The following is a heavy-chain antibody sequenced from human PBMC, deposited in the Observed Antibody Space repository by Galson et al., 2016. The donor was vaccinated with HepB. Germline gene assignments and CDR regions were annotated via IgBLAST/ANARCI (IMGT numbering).Heavy chain of an antibody. CDR2: IYKTGST. V-gene: IGHV4-59*01. J-gene: IGHJ2*01. Sequence: SETLSLTCTVSGDSLRSFYWSWIRQPPGKGLEWIAYIYKTGSTNYNPSLKSRVTISVDTSRNQFSLKLSSVTAADTAVYYLATHWLARGSWYFDLWGRGTLVTVSS. CDR1: GDSLRSFY. D-gene: IGHD3-10*01. CDR3: ATHWLARGSWYFDL.